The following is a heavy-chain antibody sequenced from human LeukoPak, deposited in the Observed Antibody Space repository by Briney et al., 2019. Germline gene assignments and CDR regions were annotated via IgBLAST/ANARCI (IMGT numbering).Heavy chain of an antibody. D-gene: IGHD5-18*01. CDR3: ARTTEGGYTYDYFYYYYMDV. Sequence: PSETLSLTCTVSGYSISSGYYWGWIRQPAGKGLEWIGRIYTSGSTNYNPSLKSRVTMSVDTSKNQFSLKLSSVTAADTAVYFCARTTEGGYTYDYFYYYYMDVWGKGTTVIISS. V-gene: IGHV4-4*07. CDR1: GYSISSGYY. CDR2: IYTSGST. J-gene: IGHJ6*03.